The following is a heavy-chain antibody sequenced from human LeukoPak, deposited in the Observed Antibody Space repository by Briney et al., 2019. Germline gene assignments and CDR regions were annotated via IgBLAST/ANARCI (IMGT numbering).Heavy chain of an antibody. CDR1: GFTFSSYA. V-gene: IGHV3-30-3*01. Sequence: GGSLRLSCAASGFTFSSYAMHWVRQAPGKGLECVAVISYDGSNKYYADSVKGRFTISRDNSKNTLYLQMNSLRAEDTAVYYCASLIVGATGPIDYWGQGTLVTVSS. CDR3: ASLIVGATGPIDY. D-gene: IGHD1-26*01. CDR2: ISYDGSNK. J-gene: IGHJ4*02.